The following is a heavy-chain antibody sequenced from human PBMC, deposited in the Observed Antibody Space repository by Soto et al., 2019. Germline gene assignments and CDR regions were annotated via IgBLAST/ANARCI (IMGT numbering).Heavy chain of an antibody. J-gene: IGHJ4*02. CDR2: IDWSDDK. CDR3: THSRISISGAPFDY. D-gene: IGHD3-3*01. CDR1: GFSLATIGAG. V-gene: IGHV2-5*01. Sequence: QITLKESGPTLVKATQTLTLTCSFSGFSLATIGAGVAWVRQPPGKALEWLALIDWSDDKRYRPSLTHRLAISKDTSKSHVVLTMTSVDPSDTATYYCTHSRISISGAPFDYWGQGALVTVSS.